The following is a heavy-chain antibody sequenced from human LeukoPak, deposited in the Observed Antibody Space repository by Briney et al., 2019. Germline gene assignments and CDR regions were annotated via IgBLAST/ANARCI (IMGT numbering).Heavy chain of an antibody. J-gene: IGHJ4*02. D-gene: IGHD4-17*01. Sequence: SETLSLTCTVSGGSISSSSYYWGWIRQPPGKGLEWIGSIYYSGSTYYNPSLKSRVTISVDTSKNQFSLKLSSVTAADTAVYYCARGDYGDYVPFDYWGQGTLVTVSS. CDR2: IYYSGST. CDR1: GGSISSSSYY. CDR3: ARGDYGDYVPFDY. V-gene: IGHV4-39*01.